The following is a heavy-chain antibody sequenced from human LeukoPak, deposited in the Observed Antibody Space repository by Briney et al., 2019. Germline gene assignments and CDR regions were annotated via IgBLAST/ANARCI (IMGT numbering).Heavy chain of an antibody. D-gene: IGHD4-11*01. Sequence: PGGSLRLSCAASGFTFSNYGMHWVRQAPGRGLEWLAYIRHDGDNKYYADCVKGRFTTSRDNSKNTVYLQMNSLRAEDTAVYYCAKDESQSSNYYYGFADCWGQGTLVTVSS. CDR1: GFTFSNYG. CDR3: AKDESQSSNYYYGFADC. J-gene: IGHJ4*02. V-gene: IGHV3-30*02. CDR2: IRHDGDNK.